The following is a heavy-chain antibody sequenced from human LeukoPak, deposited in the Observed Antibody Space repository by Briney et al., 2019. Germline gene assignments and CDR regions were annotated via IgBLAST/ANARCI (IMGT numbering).Heavy chain of an antibody. Sequence: GGSLRLSCAASGVTFSSYAMSWVRQAPGKGLEWVSVISGSGASTYYADSVKGRFTISRDNSKNTLFLQMNSLRAEDTAVYYCAELGITMIGGVWGKGTTVTISS. J-gene: IGHJ6*04. CDR1: GVTFSSYA. V-gene: IGHV3-23*01. CDR3: AELGITMIGGV. D-gene: IGHD3-10*02. CDR2: ISGSGAST.